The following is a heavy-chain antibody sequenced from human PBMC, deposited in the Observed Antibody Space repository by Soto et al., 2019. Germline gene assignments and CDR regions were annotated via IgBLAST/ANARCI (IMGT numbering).Heavy chain of an antibody. J-gene: IGHJ5*01. V-gene: IGHV2-5*02. CDR2: LYWDDDY. CDR3: ARRSTDSRRWSSGWCDS. CDR1: GFSLSSAGVG. Sequence: QITLKESGPTLVKPTQTLTLTCTISGFSLSSAGVGVGWIRQPPGKALEWLAFLYWDDDYRYSPSLQSRLNITKDSSNNQVLLIVTNVDPVDSATYFCARRSTDSRRWSSGWCDSWGQGILVTVSP. D-gene: IGHD3-10*01.